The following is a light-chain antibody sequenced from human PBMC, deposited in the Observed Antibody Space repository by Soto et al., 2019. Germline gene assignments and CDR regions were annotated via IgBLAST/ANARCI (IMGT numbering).Light chain of an antibody. J-gene: IGKJ1*01. CDR3: QQYNSYLET. V-gene: IGKV3-11*01. CDR1: QSVSSY. Sequence: EIVLTQSPATLSLSPGERATLSCRASQSVSSYLAWYQQKPGQAPRLLIYDASNRATGIPARFSGSGSGTDFTLTINSLQPDDFATYYCQQYNSYLETFGQGTKVEIK. CDR2: DAS.